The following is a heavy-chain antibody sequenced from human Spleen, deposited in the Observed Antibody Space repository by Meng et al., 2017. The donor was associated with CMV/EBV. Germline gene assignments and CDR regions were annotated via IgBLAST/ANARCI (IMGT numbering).Heavy chain of an antibody. CDR1: GFTFSSYN. V-gene: IGHV3-21*01. CDR2: ISSSSSYI. Sequence: GGSLRLSCAASGFTFSSYNMNWVRQAPGKGLEWVSSISSSSSYIYYADSVKGRFTISRDNAKSSLYLQMNSLRAEDTAVYYCARADPTKKSSSTSCLDYWGQGTLVTVSS. D-gene: IGHD2-2*01. J-gene: IGHJ4*02. CDR3: ARADPTKKSSSTSCLDY.